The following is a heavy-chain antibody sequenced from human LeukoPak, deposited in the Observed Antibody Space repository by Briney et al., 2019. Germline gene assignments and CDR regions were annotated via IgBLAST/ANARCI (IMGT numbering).Heavy chain of an antibody. CDR1: GFTFSSYE. CDR3: AAERWLEMAY. V-gene: IGHV3-48*03. CDR2: ISSSGTTI. D-gene: IGHD5-24*01. Sequence: GGSLRLSCAASGFTFSSYEMNWVRQAPGKGLEWVSYISSSGTTIYYADSVKGRFTISRDNAKNSLYLQMNSLRAEDTAVYYCAAERWLEMAYWGQGTLVTVSS. J-gene: IGHJ4*02.